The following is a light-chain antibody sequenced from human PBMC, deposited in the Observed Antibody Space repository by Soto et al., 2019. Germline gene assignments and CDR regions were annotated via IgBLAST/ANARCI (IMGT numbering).Light chain of an antibody. J-gene: IGKJ1*01. CDR1: QSVSSN. Sequence: EIVMTQSPGTLSVSTGERATLSCRASQSVSSNLAWYQQKHGQAPRLLIYDASNRATGIPSRFSGSRSGPDLTITISSLQPEDFETYYCQQSYSSPPTFGQGTKVDIK. CDR3: QQSYSSPPT. V-gene: IGKV3D-15*01. CDR2: DAS.